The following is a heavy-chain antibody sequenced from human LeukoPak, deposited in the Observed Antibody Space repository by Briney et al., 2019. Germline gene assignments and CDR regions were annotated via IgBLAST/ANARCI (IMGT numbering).Heavy chain of an antibody. Sequence: GESLKISCQGSGYSFTYYWIGWVRQMPGKGLEWMGIIYPGDSDARYRPSFQGQVTISADKSISTAYLQWSSLNASETAMYYCARSDRSSVRAFDVWGQGTMVIVSS. CDR1: GYSFTYYW. J-gene: IGHJ3*01. CDR3: ARSDRSSVRAFDV. CDR2: IYPGDSDA. V-gene: IGHV5-51*01. D-gene: IGHD6-6*01.